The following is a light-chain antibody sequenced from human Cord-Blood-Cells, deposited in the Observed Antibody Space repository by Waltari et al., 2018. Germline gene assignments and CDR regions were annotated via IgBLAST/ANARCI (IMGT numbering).Light chain of an antibody. CDR2: AAS. CDR1: QGISSW. V-gene: IGKV1D-16*01. CDR3: QQYNSYPPT. J-gene: IGKJ3*01. Sequence: DIQMTQSPSSLSASVGDSVPITCRASQGISSWLAWYQQNPAKAPKSLIDAASSWQSGVPARFSGSGSGTDFTLTISSLQPEDFATYYCQQYNSYPPTFGPGTKVDIK.